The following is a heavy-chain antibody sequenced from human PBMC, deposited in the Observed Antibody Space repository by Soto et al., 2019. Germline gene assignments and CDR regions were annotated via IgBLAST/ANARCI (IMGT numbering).Heavy chain of an antibody. Sequence: SETLSLTCTVSGGSLSSYYWSWIRQSPGKGLENLGYIYFSGSTNYNPSFKSRITISVDTSRNQFFLTLSSMTAADTAVYNCASSSAFRYWGPGILVTISS. CDR1: GGSLSSYY. CDR2: IYFSGST. J-gene: IGHJ4*02. V-gene: IGHV4-4*09. CDR3: ASSSAFRY. D-gene: IGHD6-6*01.